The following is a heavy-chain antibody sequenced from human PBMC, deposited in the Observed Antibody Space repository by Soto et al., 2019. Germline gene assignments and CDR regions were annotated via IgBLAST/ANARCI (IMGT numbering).Heavy chain of an antibody. CDR3: ARPSVGRCYNY. V-gene: IGHV4-39*01. CDR1: GGSIYSIGYY. D-gene: IGHD2-15*01. CDR2: IYYNGTT. J-gene: IGHJ4*02. Sequence: QLQLQESGPGLVKSSETLSLTCTVSGGSIYSIGYYWGWIRQPPGKGLEWIGNIYYNGTTYSNPSHKSRVTIYMDTYKNQFSLNVNSVTAADTAVYHCARPSVGRCYNYWGQGTLVTVAS.